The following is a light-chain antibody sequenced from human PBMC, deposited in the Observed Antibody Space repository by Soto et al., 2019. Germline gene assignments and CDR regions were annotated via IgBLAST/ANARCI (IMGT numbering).Light chain of an antibody. CDR1: NSDVGGYDY. Sequence: QSVLTQPASVSGSPGQSINIYCTGTNSDVGGYDYVSWYKQYPGQAPKVIIYEVTYRPSVVSARFSGSKSGTTASLTISDLQTEDEADYYCSSFTNSNTWVFGGGTQLTVL. J-gene: IGLJ7*01. V-gene: IGLV2-14*01. CDR3: SSFTNSNTWV. CDR2: EVT.